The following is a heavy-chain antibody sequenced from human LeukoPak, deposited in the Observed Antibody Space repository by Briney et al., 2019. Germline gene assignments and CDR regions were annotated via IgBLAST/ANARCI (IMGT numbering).Heavy chain of an antibody. CDR2: IYTSGST. CDR3: AREGYSSSWYREGFDY. D-gene: IGHD6-13*01. J-gene: IGHJ4*02. Sequence: SQTLSLTCTVSGGSISSGSYYWSWIRQPAGKGLEWIGRIYTSGSTNYNPSLKSRVTISVDTSKNQFSLKLSSVTAADTAVYYCAREGYSSSWYREGFDYWGQGTLVTVSS. V-gene: IGHV4-61*02. CDR1: GGSISSGSYY.